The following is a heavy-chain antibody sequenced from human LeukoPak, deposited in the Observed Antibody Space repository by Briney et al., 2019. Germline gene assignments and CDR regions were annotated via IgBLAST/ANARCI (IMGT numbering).Heavy chain of an antibody. CDR2: IYPDDSET. V-gene: IGHV5-51*01. J-gene: IGHJ4*02. Sequence: GESLKISCKGSGYSFTTYWIGWVRQMPGKGLEWMGIIYPDDSETRYGPSFQGQVIISADKSISTAYLQWGSLKASDTATYYCARQYNYYGAGASYFDSWGQGTLITVSS. CDR1: GYSFTTYW. CDR3: ARQYNYYGAGASYFDS. D-gene: IGHD3-10*01.